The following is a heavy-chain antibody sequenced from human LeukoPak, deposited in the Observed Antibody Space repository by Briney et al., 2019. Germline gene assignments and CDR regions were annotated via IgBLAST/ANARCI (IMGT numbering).Heavy chain of an antibody. CDR3: ARLDAGRFDY. CDR2: IYYSGST. D-gene: IGHD6-13*01. Sequence: SETLSLTCTVSGGSIRSYYWSWIRQPPGKGLEWIGYIYYSGSTNYNPSLKSRVTISVDTSKNQFSLKLTSVTAADTAVYYCARLDAGRFDYWGQGTLVTVSS. CDR1: GGSIRSYY. V-gene: IGHV4-59*01. J-gene: IGHJ4*02.